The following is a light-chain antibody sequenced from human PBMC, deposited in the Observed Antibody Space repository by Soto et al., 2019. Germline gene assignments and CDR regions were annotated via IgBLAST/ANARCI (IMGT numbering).Light chain of an antibody. CDR2: DAS. CDR3: QQRSNWPPIP. J-gene: IGKJ5*01. Sequence: ETVLTQSPAPLSLSPGERATLSCRASQSISSYLAWYQQKPGQAPRLLIYDASNMATGIPARFSGSGSGTDFTLTISSLEPEDFAVYYCQQRSNWPPIPFGQGTRLEI. CDR1: QSISSY. V-gene: IGKV3-11*01.